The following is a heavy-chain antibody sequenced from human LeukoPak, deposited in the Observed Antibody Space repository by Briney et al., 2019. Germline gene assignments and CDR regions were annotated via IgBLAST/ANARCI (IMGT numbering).Heavy chain of an antibody. J-gene: IGHJ4*02. V-gene: IGHV4-38-2*02. CDR2: IYHSGST. D-gene: IGHD3-22*01. CDR1: GYSISSGYY. CDR3: ARGSSGYYSTFDY. Sequence: SETLSLTCTVSGYSISSGYYWGWIRQPPGKGLEWIGSIYHSGSTYYNPSLKSRVTISVDTSKNQFSLKLSSVTAADTAVYYCARGSSGYYSTFDYWGQGTLVTVSS.